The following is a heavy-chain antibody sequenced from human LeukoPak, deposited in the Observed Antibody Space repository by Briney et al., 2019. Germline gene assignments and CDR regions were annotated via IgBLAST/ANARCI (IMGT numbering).Heavy chain of an antibody. CDR1: GFTFSSYA. CDR2: ISGSGDRI. CDR3: ARIGGWFGGLLHPF. V-gene: IGHV3-23*01. J-gene: IGHJ4*02. D-gene: IGHD3-10*01. Sequence: PGGSLRLSCAASGFTFSSYAMNWVRQAPGKGLGWVSAISGSGDRITYAESVKGRFTISRDNFKNTLYLQMNSLRAEDTAVYFCARIGGWFGGLLHPFWGQGILVIVSS.